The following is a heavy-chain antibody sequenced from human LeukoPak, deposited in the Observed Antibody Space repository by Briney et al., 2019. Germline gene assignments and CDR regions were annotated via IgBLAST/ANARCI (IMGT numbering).Heavy chain of an antibody. J-gene: IGHJ4*02. Sequence: ASVKVSCKASGYTFTSYYMHWVRQAPGQGLEWMGIINPSGGSTSYAQKFQGRVTMTRDTSTSTVYMELSSLRPEDTAVYYCARDSSGWYKLDYWGQGTLVTVSS. CDR1: GYTFTSYY. V-gene: IGHV1-46*01. CDR3: ARDSSGWYKLDY. CDR2: INPSGGST. D-gene: IGHD6-19*01.